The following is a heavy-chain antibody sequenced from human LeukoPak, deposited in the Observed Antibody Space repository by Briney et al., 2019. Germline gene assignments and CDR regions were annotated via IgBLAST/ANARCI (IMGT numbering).Heavy chain of an antibody. J-gene: IGHJ4*02. Sequence: GASVKVSCKSSGYTFTSYGISWVRQAPGQGLEWVGWISAYNGDTDYAQKFQGRVTMTIDTSTSTAYMEVRSLRSDDTAVYYCARDRSTSDYWGQGTLVTVSS. CDR3: ARDRSTSDY. V-gene: IGHV1-18*01. CDR2: ISAYNGDT. CDR1: GYTFTSYG.